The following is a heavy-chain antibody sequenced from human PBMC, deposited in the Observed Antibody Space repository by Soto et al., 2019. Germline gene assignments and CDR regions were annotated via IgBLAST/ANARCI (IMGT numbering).Heavy chain of an antibody. CDR2: ISSSGSTI. CDR1: GFTFSDYY. CDR3: ASAEWSHRVYYYMDV. Sequence: QVQLVESGGGLVKPGGSLTLSCAASGFTFSDYYMSWIRQAPGKGLERVSYISSSGSTIYYAVSVKGRFTIARDNDKNSLYREMNSLRAEDTAVYYCASAEWSHRVYYYMDVWGKGTTVTVSS. D-gene: IGHD3-3*01. V-gene: IGHV3-11*01. J-gene: IGHJ6*03.